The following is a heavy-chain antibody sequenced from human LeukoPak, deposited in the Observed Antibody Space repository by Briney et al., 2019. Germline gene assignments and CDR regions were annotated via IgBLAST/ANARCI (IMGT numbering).Heavy chain of an antibody. CDR1: GFTFSTYA. CDR2: ISNSGDKI. Sequence: GRSLRLSCAASGFTFSTYAMSWVRQVPGKGLEWVSGISNSGDKIFYADSVKGRFTISRDNSRNTLSLQMSSLRAEDTAIYYCAKDVMRCNGGCIWGQGTLVTVSS. D-gene: IGHD2-8*01. V-gene: IGHV3-23*01. CDR3: AKDVMRCNGGCI. J-gene: IGHJ4*02.